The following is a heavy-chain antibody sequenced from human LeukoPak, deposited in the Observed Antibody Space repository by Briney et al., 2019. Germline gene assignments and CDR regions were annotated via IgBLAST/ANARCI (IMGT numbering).Heavy chain of an antibody. J-gene: IGHJ6*02. CDR3: ARDLITIFGVVTKNYYYYYGMDV. V-gene: IGHV3-21*01. D-gene: IGHD3-3*01. CDR1: GFTFSSYS. Sequence: PGGSLRLSCAASGFTFSSYSMNWVRQAPGKGLECVSSISISSSYIYYADSVEGRFTISRDNAKNSLYLQMNSLRAEDTAVYYCARDLITIFGVVTKNYYYYYGMDVWGQGTTVTVSS. CDR2: ISISSSYI.